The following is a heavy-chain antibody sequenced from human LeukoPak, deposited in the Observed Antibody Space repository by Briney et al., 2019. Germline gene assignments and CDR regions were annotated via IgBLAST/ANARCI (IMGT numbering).Heavy chain of an antibody. Sequence: ASVKVSCKASGYTFTGYYMHWVRQAPGQGLEWMGWINPNSGGTNYAQEFQGRVTMTRDTSISTAYMELSRLRSDDTAVYYCARVEIIAAAGLDYWGQGTLVTVSS. CDR3: ARVEIIAAAGLDY. J-gene: IGHJ4*02. V-gene: IGHV1-2*02. CDR1: GYTFTGYY. CDR2: INPNSGGT. D-gene: IGHD6-13*01.